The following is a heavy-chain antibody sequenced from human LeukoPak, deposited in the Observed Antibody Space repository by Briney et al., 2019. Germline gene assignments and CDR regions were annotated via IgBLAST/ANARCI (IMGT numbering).Heavy chain of an antibody. D-gene: IGHD2-8*01. J-gene: IGHJ4*02. CDR1: GYTFTNYA. CDR2: INAGNGNT. Sequence: ASVKVSCKASGYTFTNYAVNWVRQAPGQRLEWMGWINAGNGNTKYSRDFQGRVILTRDASASTAYLELSSLRSDDMAIYYCMRGIWTNHEVGYYFDHWGQGTLVTVSS. CDR3: MRGIWTNHEVGYYFDH. V-gene: IGHV1-3*03.